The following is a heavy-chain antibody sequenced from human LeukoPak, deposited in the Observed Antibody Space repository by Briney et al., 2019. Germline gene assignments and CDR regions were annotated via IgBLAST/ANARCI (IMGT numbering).Heavy chain of an antibody. D-gene: IGHD3-3*01. CDR3: ASGYDFWSGYYRAFDI. J-gene: IGHJ3*02. CDR1: GLTFSRYN. CDR2: INTKGGLI. V-gene: IGHV3-48*03. Sequence: PGGSLRLSCAASGLTFSRYNMNWVRQAPGGGLEWIAHINTKGGLIYYANSVKGRFTISRDNTYNSLDLHMHSLRVEDTAVYYCASGYDFWSGYYRAFDIWGQGTMVTVSS.